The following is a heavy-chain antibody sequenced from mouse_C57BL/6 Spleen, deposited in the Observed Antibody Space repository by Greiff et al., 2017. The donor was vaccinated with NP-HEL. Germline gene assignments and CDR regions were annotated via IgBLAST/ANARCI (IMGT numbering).Heavy chain of an antibody. CDR2: INPYNGGT. D-gene: IGHD1-1*01. Sequence: DVQLQESGPVLVKPGASVKMSCKASGYTFTDYYMNWVKQSHGKSLEWIGVINPYNGGTSYNQKFKGKATLTVDKSSSTAYMELNSLTSEDSAVYYCARSEGITTVVDYWGQGTTLTVSS. CDR3: ARSEGITTVVDY. V-gene: IGHV1-19*01. J-gene: IGHJ2*01. CDR1: GYTFTDYY.